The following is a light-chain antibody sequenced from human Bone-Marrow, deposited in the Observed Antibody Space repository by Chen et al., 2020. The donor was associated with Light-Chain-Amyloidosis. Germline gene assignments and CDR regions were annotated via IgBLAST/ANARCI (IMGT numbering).Light chain of an antibody. CDR2: YDS. CDR3: QVWDRSSDRPV. Sequence: SYVLTQPSSVSVAPGQTATFAWGRNKIGSTSVHWYQQTPGQAPLLVVYYDSDRPSGIPERVSGSNSGNTAPLSISRVEAGDEADYYCQVWDRSSDRPVFGGGTKLTVL. CDR1: KIGSTS. V-gene: IGLV3-21*02. J-gene: IGLJ3*02.